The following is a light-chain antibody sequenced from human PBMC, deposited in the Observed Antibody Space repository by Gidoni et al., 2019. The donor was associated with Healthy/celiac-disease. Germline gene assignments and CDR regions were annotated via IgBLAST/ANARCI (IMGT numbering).Light chain of an antibody. J-gene: IGKJ4*01. CDR2: GAS. Sequence: DIVLTQSPGTLSLSPGERATLSCRASQSVSSSYLAWYQQKPGQAPRLLIYGASSRATGIPDRFSGSGSGTDFTLTISRLEPEDFAVYYCQQYGSSPPVVTFGGGTKVEIK. CDR3: QQYGSSPPVVT. V-gene: IGKV3-20*01. CDR1: QSVSSSY.